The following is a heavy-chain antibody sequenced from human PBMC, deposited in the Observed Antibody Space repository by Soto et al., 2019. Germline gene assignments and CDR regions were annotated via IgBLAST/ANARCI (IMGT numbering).Heavy chain of an antibody. V-gene: IGHV1-69*13. D-gene: IGHD3-22*01. CDR2: IIPIFGKA. Sequence: SVKVSCKASGGTFSSYAISWVRQAPGQGLEWMGGIIPIFGKANYAQKFQGRVTITADESTSTAYMELSSLRSEDTAVYYCASPSYDSSGYYYGFDYWGQGTLVTVSS. CDR1: GGTFSSYA. CDR3: ASPSYDSSGYYYGFDY. J-gene: IGHJ4*02.